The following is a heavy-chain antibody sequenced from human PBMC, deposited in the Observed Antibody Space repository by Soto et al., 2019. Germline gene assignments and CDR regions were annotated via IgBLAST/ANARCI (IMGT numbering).Heavy chain of an antibody. Sequence: SSETLSLTCTVSGGSISSSSYYWGWIRQPPGKGLEWIGSIYYSGSTYYNPSLKSRVTISVDTSKNQFSLKLSSVTAADTAVYYCARNVGASSSWIYYYYYGMDVWGQGTTVT. D-gene: IGHD6-13*01. CDR3: ARNVGASSSWIYYYYYGMDV. V-gene: IGHV4-39*01. J-gene: IGHJ6*02. CDR1: GGSISSSSYY. CDR2: IYYSGST.